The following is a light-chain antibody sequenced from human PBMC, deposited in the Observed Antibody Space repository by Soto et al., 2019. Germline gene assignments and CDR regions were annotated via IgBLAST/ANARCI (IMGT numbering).Light chain of an antibody. CDR1: QGISSY. V-gene: IGKV1-8*01. J-gene: IGKJ2*01. CDR2: AAA. CDR3: QQYLSYPYT. Sequence: AIRMTQSPSSFSASTGDRVTITCRASQGISSYLAWYQQKPGKAPKLLIYAAATLQRGAPSRFGASGSGTDFTHTISRLQSEDFATSYCQQYLSYPYTFGQGTKLEI.